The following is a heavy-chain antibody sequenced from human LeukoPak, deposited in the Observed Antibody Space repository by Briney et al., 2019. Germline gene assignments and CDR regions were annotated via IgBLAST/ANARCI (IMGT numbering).Heavy chain of an antibody. D-gene: IGHD3-10*01. V-gene: IGHV3-15*01. J-gene: IGHJ4*02. CDR2: IKSKTDGGTT. CDR1: GFTFSNAW. CDR3: TTGPYDYGSGTYYH. Sequence: SGGSLRLSCAASGFTFSNAWMSWIRQAPGKGLEWVGRIKSKTDGGTTDYAAPVKGRFTISRDDSKNTLYVQMNSLKTEDTAVYYCTTGPYDYGSGTYYHWGQGTLVTVSS.